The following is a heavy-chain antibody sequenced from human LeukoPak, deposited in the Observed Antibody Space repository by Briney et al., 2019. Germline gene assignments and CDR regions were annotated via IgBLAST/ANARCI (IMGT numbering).Heavy chain of an antibody. CDR3: ARFSGTNLFPY. CDR1: RFTFSSYW. V-gene: IGHV3-7*01. CDR2: IKQDGSEK. J-gene: IGHJ4*02. Sequence: HPGGSLRLSCAASRFTFSSYWMSWVRQAPGKGLEWVANIKQDGSEKYYVDSVKGRFTISRDNAKNSLYLQMNSLRAEDTAVYYCARFSGTNLFPYWGQGTLVTVSS. D-gene: IGHD1-14*01.